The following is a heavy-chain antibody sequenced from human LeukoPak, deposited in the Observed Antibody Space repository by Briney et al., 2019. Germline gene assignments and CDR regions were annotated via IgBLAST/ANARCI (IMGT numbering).Heavy chain of an antibody. V-gene: IGHV1-18*04. CDR2: ISAYNGNT. CDR3: ARVRDYYDSSGYYPNYYYYYMDV. CDR1: GYTFTGYY. J-gene: IGHJ6*03. Sequence: ASVKVSCKASGYTFTGYYMHWVRQAPGQGLEWMGWISAYNGNTNYAQKLQGRVTMTTDTSTSTAYMELRSLRSDDTAVYYCARVRDYYDSSGYYPNYYYYYMDVWGKGTTVTISS. D-gene: IGHD3-22*01.